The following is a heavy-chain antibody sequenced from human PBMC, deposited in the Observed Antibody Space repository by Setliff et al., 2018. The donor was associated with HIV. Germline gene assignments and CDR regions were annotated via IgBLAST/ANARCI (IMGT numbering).Heavy chain of an antibody. CDR2: LYNDGST. CDR1: GFTINNHH. J-gene: IGHJ4*02. CDR3: ARDPRGAVAGFDY. Sequence: GGSLRLSCAVSGFTINNHHMAWVRQAPGQGLEWVSALYNDGSTYYPDSVKGRFTISRDNSKNTLSLQMNRLRADDTAVYFCARDPRGAVAGFDYWGQGTLVTVS. D-gene: IGHD6-19*01. V-gene: IGHV3-66*01.